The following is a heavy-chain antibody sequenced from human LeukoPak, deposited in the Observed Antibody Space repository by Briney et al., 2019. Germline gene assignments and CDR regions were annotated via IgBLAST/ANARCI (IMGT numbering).Heavy chain of an antibody. V-gene: IGHV3-21*06. CDR3: ATETNGRHYDY. D-gene: IGHD1-14*01. CDR1: GLTFSTSG. CDR2: IGPTGSDR. Sequence: GGSLRLSCTASGLTFSTSGFHWVRQAPGKGLEWVASIGPTGSDRYHADSIKGRFTISRDNANNFLYLQMNSLRAEDTAVYYCATETNGRHYDYWGQGTLLTVSS. J-gene: IGHJ4*02.